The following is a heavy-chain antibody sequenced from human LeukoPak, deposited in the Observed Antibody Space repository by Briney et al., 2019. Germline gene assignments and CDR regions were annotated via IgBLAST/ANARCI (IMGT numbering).Heavy chain of an antibody. V-gene: IGHV4-59*01. J-gene: IGHJ4*02. CDR3: ARGYCSGGSCQFDY. D-gene: IGHD2-15*01. CDR2: IYYSGST. CDR1: GGSISTYY. Sequence: SETLSLTCTVSGGSISTYYWSWIRQPPGKGLEWIGYIYYSGSTSYNPSLKSRVTISVDTSKNQFSLKLSSVTAADTAVYYCARGYCSGGSCQFDYWGQGTLVTVSS.